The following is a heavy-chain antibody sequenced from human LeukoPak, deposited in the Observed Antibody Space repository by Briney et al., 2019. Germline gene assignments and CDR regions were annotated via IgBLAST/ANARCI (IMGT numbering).Heavy chain of an antibody. V-gene: IGHV3-48*03. CDR1: GFTFSSYE. CDR3: ATLRRQLVDY. Sequence: GGSLRLSCAASGFTFSSYEMNWVRQAPGKGLEWVSYISSTGSTIFSADSVKGRFTISRDNAKNSLYLHMNSLRADDTAVYYCATLRRQLVDYWGQGALVTVSS. J-gene: IGHJ4*02. D-gene: IGHD6-13*01. CDR2: ISSTGSTI.